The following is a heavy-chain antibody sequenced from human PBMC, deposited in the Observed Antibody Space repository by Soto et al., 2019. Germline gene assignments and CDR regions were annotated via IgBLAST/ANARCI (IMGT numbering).Heavy chain of an antibody. J-gene: IGHJ6*02. D-gene: IGHD4-17*01. CDR3: AKDLQSYGDYDYYCYGMDV. CDR1: GGTFSSYA. V-gene: IGHV1-69*13. CDR2: IIPIFGTA. Sequence: SVKVSCKASGGTFSSYAISWVRQAPGQGLEWMGGIIPIFGTANYAQKFQGRVTITADESTSTAYMELNSLRADDTAVYSCAKDLQSYGDYDYYCYGMDVWGLGTRVTVSS.